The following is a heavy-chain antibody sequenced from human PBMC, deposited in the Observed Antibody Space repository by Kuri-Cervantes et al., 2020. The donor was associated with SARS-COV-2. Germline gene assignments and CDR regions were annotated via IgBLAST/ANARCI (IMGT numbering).Heavy chain of an antibody. J-gene: IGHJ5*02. Sequence: ETLSLTCAASGFTFSAYNMNWVRQAPGKRLEWVSSISSSSSYIYYADSVKGRFTISRDNAKNSLYLQMNSLRAEDTAVYYCARVSLTAMVPWGQGTLVTVSS. CDR3: ARVSLTAMVP. D-gene: IGHD5-18*01. V-gene: IGHV3-21*01. CDR2: ISSSSSYI. CDR1: GFTFSAYN.